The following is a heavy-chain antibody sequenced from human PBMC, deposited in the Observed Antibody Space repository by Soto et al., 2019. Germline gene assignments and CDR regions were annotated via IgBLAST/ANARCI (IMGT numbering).Heavy chain of an antibody. V-gene: IGHV4-34*01. CDR1: GGSFSGYY. CDR2: INHSGST. CDR3: ARGGSIVVVVAEKYNWFDP. Sequence: SETLSLTCAVYGGSFSGYYWSWIRQPPGKGLEWIGEINHSGSTNYNPSLKSRVTISVDTSKNQFSLKLSSVTAADTAVYYCARGGSIVVVVAEKYNWFDPWGQGTLVTVSS. D-gene: IGHD2-15*01. J-gene: IGHJ5*02.